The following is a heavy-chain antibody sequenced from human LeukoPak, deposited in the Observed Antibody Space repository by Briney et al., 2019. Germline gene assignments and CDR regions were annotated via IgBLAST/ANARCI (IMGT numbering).Heavy chain of an antibody. CDR3: ARGGFNYYDSSEYDY. CDR2: INPNSGGT. D-gene: IGHD3-22*01. V-gene: IGHV1-2*02. CDR1: GDTFSSYG. Sequence: ASVKVSCKTSGDTFSSYGISWVRQAPGQGLEWMGWINPNSGGTNYAQKFQGRVTMTRDTSISTAYMELSRLRSDDTAVYYCARGGFNYYDSSEYDYWGQGTLVTVSS. J-gene: IGHJ4*02.